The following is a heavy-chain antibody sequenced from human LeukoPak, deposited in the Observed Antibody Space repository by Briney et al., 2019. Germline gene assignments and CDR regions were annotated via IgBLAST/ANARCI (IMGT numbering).Heavy chain of an antibody. J-gene: IGHJ6*02. CDR1: GFTFGSYR. V-gene: IGHV3-30*18. D-gene: IGHD3-10*01. CDR2: ISHDGSNK. Sequence: PGRSLRLCCGASGFTFGSYRMHWVRQATGQGLDWVAVISHDGSNKYSADSVKGRFTVSRDNSKDTLYLQMNSLRPDDTAVYYCAKTIRGYYYGSGTYPPHYYYAMDVWGQGTTVTVSS. CDR3: AKTIRGYYYGSGTYPPHYYYAMDV.